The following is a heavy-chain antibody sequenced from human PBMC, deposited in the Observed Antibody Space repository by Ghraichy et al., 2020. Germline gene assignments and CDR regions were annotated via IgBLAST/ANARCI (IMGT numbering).Heavy chain of an antibody. V-gene: IGHV3-7*01. D-gene: IGHD2-8*02. CDR1: GFTFSDYW. CDR3: ATLNWWKPDY. CDR2: INQDGSAK. Sequence: LSLTCAASGFTFSDYWMNWVRQTPVKGLEWVATINQDGSAKYVADSDKGRFTISRDTTKNSVYLQMNSLRAEDTAVYYWATLNWWKPDYWGQGTPVTVSS. J-gene: IGHJ4*02.